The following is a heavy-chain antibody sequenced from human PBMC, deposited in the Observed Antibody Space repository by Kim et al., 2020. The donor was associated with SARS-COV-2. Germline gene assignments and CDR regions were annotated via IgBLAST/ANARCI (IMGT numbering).Heavy chain of an antibody. V-gene: IGHV4-61*02. Sequence: SETLSLTCTVSGGSIDSGSYTWSWIRQPAGKGLEWIGRIFASGSTDFNPSLKSRVSISMDTSKNQFSLKLTSVTAADTGTYFCARDGYLLLDFFDYCGQGTLVTVSS. CDR1: GGSIDSGSYT. J-gene: IGHJ4*02. CDR2: IFASGST. CDR3: ARDGYLLLDFFDY. D-gene: IGHD5-18*01.